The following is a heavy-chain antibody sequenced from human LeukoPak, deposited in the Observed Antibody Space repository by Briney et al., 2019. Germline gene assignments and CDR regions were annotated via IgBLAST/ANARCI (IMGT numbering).Heavy chain of an antibody. CDR1: GFTFSSYA. V-gene: IGHV3-30*04. CDR3: ARGKSGYEKYYFDY. Sequence: GGSLRLSCAASGFTFSSYAMHWVRQAPGKGLEWVAVISYDGSNKYYADSVKGRFTISRDNSKNTLYLQMNSLRAEDTAVYYCARGKSGYEKYYFDYWGQGTLVTVSS. J-gene: IGHJ4*02. D-gene: IGHD5-12*01. CDR2: ISYDGSNK.